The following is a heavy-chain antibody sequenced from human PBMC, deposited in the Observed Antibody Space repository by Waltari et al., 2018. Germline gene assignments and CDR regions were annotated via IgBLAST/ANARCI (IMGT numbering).Heavy chain of an antibody. J-gene: IGHJ4*02. V-gene: IGHV3-21*04. CDR3: ARRGASDWPLLDY. CDR1: GFTFSSYS. CDR2: ISSSSSYI. D-gene: IGHD6-19*01. Sequence: EVQLVESGGGLVKPGGSLRLSCAASGFTFSSYSMNWVRQAPGKGLEWVSSISSSSSYIYYADSVKGRFTISRDNAMNSLYLKMNSLKTEDTAVYYCARRGASDWPLLDYWGQGTLVTVSS.